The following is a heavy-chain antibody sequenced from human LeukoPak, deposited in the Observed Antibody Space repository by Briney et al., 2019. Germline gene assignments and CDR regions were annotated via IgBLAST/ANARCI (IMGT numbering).Heavy chain of an antibody. Sequence: PSETLSLTCTVSGGSISSYYWSWIRQPPGKGLEWIGYIYYSGSTNYNPSLKSRVTISVDTSKNQSSLKLSSVTAADTAVYYCARESGNYVWGSYRRRNSGLAFDIWGQGTMVTVSS. D-gene: IGHD3-16*02. V-gene: IGHV4-59*01. CDR2: IYYSGST. CDR1: GGSISSYY. CDR3: ARESGNYVWGSYRRRNSGLAFDI. J-gene: IGHJ3*02.